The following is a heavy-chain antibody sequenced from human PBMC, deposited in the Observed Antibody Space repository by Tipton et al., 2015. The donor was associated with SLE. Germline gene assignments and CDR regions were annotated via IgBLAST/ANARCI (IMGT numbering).Heavy chain of an antibody. D-gene: IGHD6-19*01. Sequence: TLFLTCTVSGGSIRSHCWNWIRQSPGKGLEWIGYLSHSGSTNYNPSLKSRVTMSVDTSKNQFSLKTRSVTAADTAVYYCARDADFQWLVLDSWGQGTLVTVSS. CDR1: GGSIRSHC. CDR2: LSHSGST. CDR3: ARDADFQWLVLDS. V-gene: IGHV4-59*11. J-gene: IGHJ4*02.